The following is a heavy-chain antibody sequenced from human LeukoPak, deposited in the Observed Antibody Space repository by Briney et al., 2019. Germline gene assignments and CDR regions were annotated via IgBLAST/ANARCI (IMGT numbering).Heavy chain of an antibody. J-gene: IGHJ3*02. V-gene: IGHV1-24*01. Sequence: GASEKLSCTVAGSSFTELSIHRVRQAPTKGLGWMGGFDPEGVKTTYPQKFQGRVTITEKKPTETAYLELTSLMSEDTALYYFATRYTSGWAIAAFDIGGQGTMATVSS. CDR3: ATRYTSGWAIAAFDI. CDR1: GSSFTELS. D-gene: IGHD6-19*01. CDR2: FDPEGVKT.